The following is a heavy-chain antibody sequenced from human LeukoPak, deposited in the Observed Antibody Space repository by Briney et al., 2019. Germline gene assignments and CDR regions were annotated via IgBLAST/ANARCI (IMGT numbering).Heavy chain of an antibody. V-gene: IGHV3-66*01. CDR3: ATVGSAKGAFDY. J-gene: IGHJ4*02. D-gene: IGHD3-10*01. CDR2: LFSGGGT. CDR1: GFTVSSNY. Sequence: GGSLRLSCAASGFTVSSNYMTWVRQASGKGLVWVSVLFSGGGTNYADSVKGRFTISRDKSKNTLYLQMNSLRGEDTAVYYCATVGSAKGAFDYWGQGTLVTVSS.